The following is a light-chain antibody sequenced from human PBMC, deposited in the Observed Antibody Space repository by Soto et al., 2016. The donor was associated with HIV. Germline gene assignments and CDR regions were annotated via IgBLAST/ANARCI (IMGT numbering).Light chain of an antibody. V-gene: IGKV1-8*01. CDR3: QQYYSYLPT. CDR2: AAS. Sequence: AIRMTQSPSSFSASTGDRVTITCRANQSISSYLAWYQQKPGKAPKFLIYAASTLQSGVPSRFSGSGSGTDFTLTINCLQSEDFATYYCQQYYSYLPTFGQGTKVEI. J-gene: IGKJ1*01. CDR1: QSISSY.